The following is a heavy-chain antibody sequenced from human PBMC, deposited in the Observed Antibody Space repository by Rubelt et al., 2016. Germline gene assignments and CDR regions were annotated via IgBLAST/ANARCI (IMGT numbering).Heavy chain of an antibody. CDR2: IKQDGSDK. V-gene: IGHV3-7*04. J-gene: IGHJ5*02. Sequence: EVQLLDSGGGLVQPGGSLRLSCAASGFTFNNNAMSWVRQAPGQGLEWVANIKQDGSDKFYVDSVKGRFTISRDNAKNSLYLQMNSLRADDTAVYYCARAKLRFLEWTYNWFDPWGQGTLVTVSS. CDR3: ARAKLRFLEWTYNWFDP. D-gene: IGHD3-3*01. CDR1: GFTFNNNA.